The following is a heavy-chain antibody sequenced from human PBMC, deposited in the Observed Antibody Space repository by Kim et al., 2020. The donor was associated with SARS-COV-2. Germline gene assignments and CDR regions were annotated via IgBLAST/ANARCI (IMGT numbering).Heavy chain of an antibody. CDR3: AKAPGVSYYCSSTSCSNFDY. CDR2: ISGSGGST. J-gene: IGHJ4*02. V-gene: IGHV3-23*01. Sequence: GGSLRLSCAASGFTFSSYAMSWVRQAPGKGLEWVSAISGSGGSTYYADSVKGRFTISRDNSKNTLYLQMNSLRAEDTAVYYCAKAPGVSYYCSSTSCSNFDYWGQGTLVTVSS. CDR1: GFTFSSYA. D-gene: IGHD2-2*01.